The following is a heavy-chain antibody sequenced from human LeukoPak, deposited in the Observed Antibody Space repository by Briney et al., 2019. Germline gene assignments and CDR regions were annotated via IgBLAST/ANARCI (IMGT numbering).Heavy chain of an antibody. CDR3: ARDQAPFIAVAVFDI. CDR1: GFTLSSYW. Sequence: PGRSLRLSCAGSGFTLSSYWMNWVRQAPGKGLEWVAKIKEDGSEKYYVDSMKGRFTISKGNAKNSLYLQMNSLRAEDTAVYYCARDQAPFIAVAVFDIWGQGTMVTVSS. D-gene: IGHD6-19*01. V-gene: IGHV3-7*01. CDR2: IKEDGSEK. J-gene: IGHJ3*02.